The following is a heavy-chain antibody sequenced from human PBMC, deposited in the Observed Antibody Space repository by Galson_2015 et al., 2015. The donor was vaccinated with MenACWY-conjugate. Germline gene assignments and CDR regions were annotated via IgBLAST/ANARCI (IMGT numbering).Heavy chain of an antibody. CDR2: IYPGDSDT. Sequence: QSGAEVKKPGESLKISCKGSGYSFTSYWIGWVRQMPGKGLEWMGIIYPGDSDTRYSPSFQGQVTISADKSISTAYLQWSSLKASDTAIYYCARHDTGYCSGGSCYEYYYGMDVWDQGTTVTVSS. V-gene: IGHV5-51*01. J-gene: IGHJ6*02. CDR3: ARHDTGYCSGGSCYEYYYGMDV. CDR1: GYSFTSYW. D-gene: IGHD2-15*01.